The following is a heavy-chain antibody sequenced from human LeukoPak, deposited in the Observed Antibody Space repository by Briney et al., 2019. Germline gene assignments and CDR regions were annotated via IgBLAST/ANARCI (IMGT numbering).Heavy chain of an antibody. CDR2: IYSSVTT. CDR1: GGSINSGNYY. J-gene: IGHJ4*02. V-gene: IGHV4-31*03. D-gene: IGHD3-22*01. Sequence: PSEALSLTCTVSGGSINSGNYYWSWIRQHPGEGLEWIGYIYSSVTTYYSPSLKSRVIISIDTSKNQLSLILNSVTAADTAVYYCASSYYYDSSGYYYLSYWGQGTLVTVSS. CDR3: ASSYYYDSSGYYYLSY.